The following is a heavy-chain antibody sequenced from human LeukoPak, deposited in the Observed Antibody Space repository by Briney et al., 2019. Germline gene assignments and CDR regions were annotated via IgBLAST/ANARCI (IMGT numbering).Heavy chain of an antibody. D-gene: IGHD3-10*01. CDR3: ARVGVTVVRGVIGWFDP. Sequence: GASVKVSCKASGYTFTGYYMHWVRQAPGQGLEWMGWINPNSGGTNYAQKFQGRVTMTRDTSISTAYMELSRLRSDDTAVYYCARVGVTVVRGVIGWFDPWGQGTLVTVSS. J-gene: IGHJ5*02. V-gene: IGHV1-2*02. CDR1: GYTFTGYY. CDR2: INPNSGGT.